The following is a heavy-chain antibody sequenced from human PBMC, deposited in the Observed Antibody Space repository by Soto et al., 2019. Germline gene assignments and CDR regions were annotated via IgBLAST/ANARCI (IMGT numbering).Heavy chain of an antibody. CDR2: IVPIYRTA. J-gene: IGHJ4*02. CDR3: ARDSGAKLSSS. CDR1: GGTFSSYR. V-gene: IGHV1-69*13. D-gene: IGHD6-13*01. Sequence: SVKVSCKASGGTFSSYRINWVRQAPGQGLEWVGGIVPIYRTADYAQKFQGRVTITADESARTAYLEVRSLKSQDTAVYYCARDSGAKLSSSWGQGTLVT.